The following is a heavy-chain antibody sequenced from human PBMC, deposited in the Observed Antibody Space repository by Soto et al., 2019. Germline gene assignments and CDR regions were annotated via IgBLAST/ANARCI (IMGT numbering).Heavy chain of an antibody. Sequence: ESGGGLVKPGGSLRLSCAASGFTFSSYSMNWVRQAPGKGLEWVSSISSSSSYIYYADSVKGRFTISRDNAKNSLYLQMNSLRAEDTAVYYCARFMRLRLSYYMDVWGKGTTVTVSS. J-gene: IGHJ6*03. D-gene: IGHD3-16*01. CDR3: ARFMRLRLSYYMDV. CDR1: GFTFSSYS. V-gene: IGHV3-21*01. CDR2: ISSSSSYI.